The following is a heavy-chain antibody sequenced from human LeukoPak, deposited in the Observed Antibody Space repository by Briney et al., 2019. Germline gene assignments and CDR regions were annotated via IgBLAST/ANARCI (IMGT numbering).Heavy chain of an antibody. CDR1: GGSISSYY. Sequence: SETLSLTCTVSGGSISSYYWSWIRQPPGKGLEWIGYIYYSGSTNYNPSLKSRVTISVDTSKNQFSLKLSSVTAADTAVYYCGAYYYDSSQIDYWGQGTLVTVSS. CDR2: IYYSGST. D-gene: IGHD3-22*01. J-gene: IGHJ4*02. V-gene: IGHV4-59*01. CDR3: GAYYYDSSQIDY.